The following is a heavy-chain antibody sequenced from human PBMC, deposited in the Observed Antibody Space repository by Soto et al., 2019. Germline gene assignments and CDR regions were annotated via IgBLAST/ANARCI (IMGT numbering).Heavy chain of an antibody. D-gene: IGHD2-2*01. CDR1: GGTFSSYT. V-gene: IGHV1-69*04. CDR3: ARDWSCSSTSCYEYNWFDP. J-gene: IGHJ5*02. Sequence: ASGKVSCKASGGTFSSYTISWVRQAPGQGLEWMGRIIPILGIANYAQKFQGRVTITADKSTSTAYMELSSLRSEDTAVYYCARDWSCSSTSCYEYNWFDPWGQGTLVPVSS. CDR2: IIPILGIA.